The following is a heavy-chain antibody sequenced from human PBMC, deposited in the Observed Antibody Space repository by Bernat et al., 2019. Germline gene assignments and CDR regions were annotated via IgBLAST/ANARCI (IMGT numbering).Heavy chain of an antibody. CDR2: IIAIFGTA. V-gene: IGHV1-69*01. Sequence: QVQLVQSGAEVKKPGSSVKVSCKASGGTFSSYAISWVRQAPGQGLEWMGGIIAIFGTANYAQKFQGRVTITAGESTSTGYMELSNLRSEDTAVYYCARDPPHGYGSGWLRDYWGQGTLVTV. D-gene: IGHD6-19*01. CDR3: ARDPPHGYGSGWLRDY. J-gene: IGHJ4*02. CDR1: GGTFSSYA.